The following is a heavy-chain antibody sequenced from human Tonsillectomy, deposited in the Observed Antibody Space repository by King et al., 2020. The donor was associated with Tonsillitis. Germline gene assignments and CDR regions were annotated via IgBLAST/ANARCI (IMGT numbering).Heavy chain of an antibody. CDR1: GGSISSGGYS. CDR2: IYHGGST. D-gene: IGHD3-10*01. CDR3: ARKLAGANGFDP. Sequence: QLQESGSGLVKPSQTLSLTCAVSGGSISSGGYSWSWIRQPPGKGLEWIGYIYHGGSTYYNPSLKSRVTISVDRSKNHFSLKLSSVTAADTAVYYCARKLAGANGFDPWGQGTLVTVSS. J-gene: IGHJ5*02. V-gene: IGHV4-30-2*01.